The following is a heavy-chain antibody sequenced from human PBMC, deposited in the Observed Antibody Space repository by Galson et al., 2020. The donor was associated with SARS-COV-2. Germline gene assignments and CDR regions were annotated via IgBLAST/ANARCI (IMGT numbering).Heavy chain of an antibody. V-gene: IGHV4-39*01. CDR1: GGSISSSSYY. Sequence: SGGSISSSSYYWGWIRQPPGKGLEWIGSIYYSGSTYYNPSLKSRVTISVDTSKNQFSLKLSSVTAADTAVYYCARARKNRYCSSTSCSGKNYFDYWGQGTLVAVSS. J-gene: IGHJ4*02. CDR3: ARARKNRYCSSTSCSGKNYFDY. D-gene: IGHD2-2*01. CDR2: IYYSGST.